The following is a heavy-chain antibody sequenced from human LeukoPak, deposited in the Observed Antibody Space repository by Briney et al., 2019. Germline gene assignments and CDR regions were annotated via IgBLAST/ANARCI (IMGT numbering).Heavy chain of an antibody. CDR1: GFIFRNYA. V-gene: IGHV3-30*04. J-gene: IGHJ4*02. CDR2: ISFDANKK. Sequence: PGGSLRLSCSASGFIFRNYAMHWVRQSPDKGLQWVAAISFDANKKFYADSVEGRVTISRDNSENTLYLQMNSLRTEDTAVYYCARDQYIRGYFDGWGQGTLVIVSS. CDR3: ARDQYIRGYFDG. D-gene: IGHD3-22*01.